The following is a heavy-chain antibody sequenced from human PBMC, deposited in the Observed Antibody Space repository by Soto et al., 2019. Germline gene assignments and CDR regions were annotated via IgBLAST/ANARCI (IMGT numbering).Heavy chain of an antibody. CDR1: GLTFTSYS. CDR3: ARERGYNYGFDF. J-gene: IGHJ4*02. V-gene: IGHV3-48*02. Sequence: GGSLRLSCAASGLTFTSYSMNWVRQAPGKGLEWVSFIHSSSSTIYYADSVKGRFTISRDNAKNSLYLQMNSLRDEDTAVYYCARERGYNYGFDFWGQGALVTASS. CDR2: IHSSSSTI. D-gene: IGHD5-18*01.